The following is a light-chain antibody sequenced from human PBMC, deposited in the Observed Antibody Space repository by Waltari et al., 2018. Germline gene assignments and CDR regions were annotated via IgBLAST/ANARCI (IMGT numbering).Light chain of an antibody. V-gene: IGKV3-15*01. CDR3: QQRTDWPPLT. CDR2: DAT. J-gene: IGKJ4*01. Sequence: EIVMTQSPATLSVSPGESATLSCRASQSIGSNLAWYQQKPGQAPRLLIYDATTRDTDIAARFSGSGSGTEFSLTISSLQSEDFAVYYCQQRTDWPPLTFGGGTKVEIK. CDR1: QSIGSN.